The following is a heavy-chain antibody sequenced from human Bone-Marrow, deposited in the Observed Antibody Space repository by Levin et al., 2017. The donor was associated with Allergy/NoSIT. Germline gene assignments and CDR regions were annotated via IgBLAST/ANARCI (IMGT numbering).Heavy chain of an antibody. CDR2: INSDGSNI. CDR3: VRGGYGDPESPYDYYYYMDV. J-gene: IGHJ6*03. CDR1: GFTFSIYW. V-gene: IGHV3-74*01. Sequence: GGSLRLSCVASGFTFSIYWMEWVRQAPGKGLVWVSHINSDGSNIIYADSVKGRFTISRDNAKNTLYLEMDSLGAEDTAVYYCVRGGYGDPESPYDYYYYMDVWGRGTTVTVFS. D-gene: IGHD4-17*01.